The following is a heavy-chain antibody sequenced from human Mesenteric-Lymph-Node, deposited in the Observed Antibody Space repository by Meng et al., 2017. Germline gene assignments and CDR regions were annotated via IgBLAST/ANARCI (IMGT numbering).Heavy chain of an antibody. V-gene: IGHV3-48*03. J-gene: IGHJ4*02. D-gene: IGHD2-8*02. Sequence: GESLKISCAASGFTFSSYEMNWVRQAPGKGLEWVSYISSSGSTIYYADSVKGRFTISRDNAKNSLYLQMNSLRAEDTAVYYCARLVKFDYWYYFDYWGQGTLVTVSS. CDR3: ARLVKFDYWYYFDY. CDR1: GFTFSSYE. CDR2: ISSSGSTI.